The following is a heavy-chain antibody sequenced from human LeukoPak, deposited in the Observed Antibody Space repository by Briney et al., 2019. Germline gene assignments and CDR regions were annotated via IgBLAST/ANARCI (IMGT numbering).Heavy chain of an antibody. CDR2: ISTDHRKI. J-gene: IGHJ4*02. D-gene: IGHD6-19*01. V-gene: IGHV1-18*01. CDR1: GHIFNNYG. CDR3: PRVYVAVAGKDSDY. Sequence: GASVKVSCKASGHIFNNYGITWVRQAPGQGLEWMGWISTDHRKINFAQKVQGRVTMTTDTYTSTAYMELKNLEHDDTAVYYCPRVYVAVAGKDSDYWGQGTLVTVSS.